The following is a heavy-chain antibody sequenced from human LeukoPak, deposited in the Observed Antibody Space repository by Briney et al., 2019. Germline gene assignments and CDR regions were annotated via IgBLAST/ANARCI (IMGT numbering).Heavy chain of an antibody. J-gene: IGHJ1*01. CDR1: GGTFSSYA. CDR2: IIPIFGTA. CDR3: ASVSSSSGYYRAEYFQH. Sequence: ASVKVSCKASGGTFSSYAISWVRQAPGQGLEWMGGIIPIFGTANYAQKFRGRVTITADESTSTAYMELSSLRSEDTAVYYCASVSSSSGYYRAEYFQHWGQGTLVTVSS. D-gene: IGHD3-22*01. V-gene: IGHV1-69*13.